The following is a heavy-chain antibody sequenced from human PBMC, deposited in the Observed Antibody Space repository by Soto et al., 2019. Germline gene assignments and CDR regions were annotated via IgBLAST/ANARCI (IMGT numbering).Heavy chain of an antibody. CDR3: ARDKRDLRFLEWSYYFDF. CDR1: GFTFSMDV. V-gene: IGHV3-30-3*01. Sequence: AGSLRLSCAAPGFTFSMDVMHWALQAQGKGLEWVAVISYDGSNKYYADSVKGRFTISRDNSKNTLYLQMNSLRAEDTAVYYCARDKRDLRFLEWSYYFDFWGQGTLVTVSS. CDR2: ISYDGSNK. J-gene: IGHJ4*02. D-gene: IGHD3-3*01.